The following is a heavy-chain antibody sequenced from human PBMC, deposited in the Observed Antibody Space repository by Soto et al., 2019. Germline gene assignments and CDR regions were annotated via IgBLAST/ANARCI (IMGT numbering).Heavy chain of an antibody. CDR2: IYYSESI. CDR1: GGSISSYY. D-gene: IGHD3-10*01. J-gene: IGHJ5*02. Sequence: QVQLQESGPGLVKPSETLSLTCTVSGGSISSYYWSWIRQPPGKGLEWVGYIYYSESINYNPSLKCRVIISIDTSKHQCSLKLCSVTAADTAVYYCARYGSGCSVWCDPWGLGTLVTVSS. CDR3: ARYGSGCSVWCDP. V-gene: IGHV4-59*01.